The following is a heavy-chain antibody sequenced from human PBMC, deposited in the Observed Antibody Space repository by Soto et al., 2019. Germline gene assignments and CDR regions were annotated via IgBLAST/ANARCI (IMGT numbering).Heavy chain of an antibody. Sequence: SETLSLTCAESGCSISSYYWSWIRQPAGKGLEWIGRIYTSGSTNYNPSLKSRVTMSVDTSKNQFSLKLSSVTAADTAVYYCAREGVATIPRVSYYGMDVWGQGTTVPVSS. D-gene: IGHD5-12*01. V-gene: IGHV4-4*07. CDR3: AREGVATIPRVSYYGMDV. CDR2: IYTSGST. J-gene: IGHJ6*02. CDR1: GCSISSYY.